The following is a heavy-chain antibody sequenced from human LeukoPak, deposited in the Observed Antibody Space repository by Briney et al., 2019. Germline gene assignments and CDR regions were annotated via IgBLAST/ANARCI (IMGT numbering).Heavy chain of an antibody. J-gene: IGHJ4*02. CDR2: ISSSGATK. CDR3: ARGVRGSSWLSFDY. D-gene: IGHD6-13*01. V-gene: IGHV3-48*03. Sequence: GGSLRLSCAASGFTFMSYEMNWVRQAPGKGLEWVSYISSSGATKYHADSVKGRFTMSRDNAKNSLYLQMNSLRAEDTAVYYCARGVRGSSWLSFDYWGQGTLVIVSS. CDR1: GFTFMSYE.